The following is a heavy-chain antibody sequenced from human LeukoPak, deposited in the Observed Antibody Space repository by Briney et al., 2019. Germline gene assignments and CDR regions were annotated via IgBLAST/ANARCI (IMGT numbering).Heavy chain of an antibody. Sequence: SQTLSLTCAISGDIVSSNSAAWNWIRQSPSRGLEWLGRTYYRSKWFNDYAVSVKSRITINPDTSKNQFSLHLYSVTPEDTAVYYCAREDEQQLVVSWFDPWGQGTLVTVSS. J-gene: IGHJ5*02. CDR1: GDIVSSNSAA. CDR2: TYYRSKWFN. V-gene: IGHV6-1*01. D-gene: IGHD6-13*01. CDR3: AREDEQQLVVSWFDP.